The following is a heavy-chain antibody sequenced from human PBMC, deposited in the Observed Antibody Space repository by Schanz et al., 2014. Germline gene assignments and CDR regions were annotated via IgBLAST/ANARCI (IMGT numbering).Heavy chain of an antibody. V-gene: IGHV3-30-3*01. Sequence: VQLLESGGGLVQPGGSLRLSCTVSGFTVNNYAMNWVRQAPEKGLEWVAFISYDGSNKYYADSVKGRFTISRDNSKNTLYLQMNSLRAEDTAVYYCARDYSYCNGRNSYNTFDIWGQGTMVTVSS. CDR3: ARDYSYCNGRNSYNTFDI. CDR1: GFTVNNYA. CDR2: ISYDGSNK. D-gene: IGHD2-15*01. J-gene: IGHJ3*02.